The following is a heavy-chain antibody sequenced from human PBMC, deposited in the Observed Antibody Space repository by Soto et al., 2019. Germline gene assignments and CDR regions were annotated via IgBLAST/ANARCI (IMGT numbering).Heavy chain of an antibody. CDR2: IYNSGNT. Sequence: SETLSLTCAVSGGSISSGFYSWSWIRQPPGQGLEWIGYIYNSGNTYYNPSLMSRVTISVDRSQNHFSLKLTSVTAADTAVYYCARGSDGVRNWFDPWGQGTQVTVSS. V-gene: IGHV4-30-2*01. J-gene: IGHJ5*02. CDR3: ARGSDGVRNWFDP. D-gene: IGHD2-8*01. CDR1: GGSISSGFYS.